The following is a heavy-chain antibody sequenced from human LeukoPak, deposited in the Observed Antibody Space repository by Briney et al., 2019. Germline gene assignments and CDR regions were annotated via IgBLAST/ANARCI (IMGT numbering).Heavy chain of an antibody. D-gene: IGHD2-21*01. J-gene: IGHJ4*02. CDR3: ARDCGGDDDY. CDR2: INQNGSEK. CDR1: GSTFNTYW. Sequence: GGSLRLSCAASGSTFNTYWMTWVRQAPRRGLEWVANINQNGSEKYYVDSVKGRFTISRDNAKNSLYLQMNSLRAEDTAVYYCARDCGGDDDYWGKGTLVTVSS. V-gene: IGHV3-7*01.